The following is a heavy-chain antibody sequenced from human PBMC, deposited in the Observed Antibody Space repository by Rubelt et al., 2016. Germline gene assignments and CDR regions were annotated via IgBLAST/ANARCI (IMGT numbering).Heavy chain of an antibody. D-gene: IGHD5-12*01. CDR2: IYYTGTT. CDR1: GGSISSGGSY. Sequence: QLQLQESGPGLVKPSQTLSLTCTVSGGSISSGGSYWSWIRQPPGKGLEWIAYIYYTGTTNYNPSLKSRVTISVDPSKNQFSLRLSLVTASDTALYYCARSYTDYADVHFDLWGRGTLVTVSS. CDR3: ARSYTDYADVHFDL. J-gene: IGHJ2*01. V-gene: IGHV4-61*08.